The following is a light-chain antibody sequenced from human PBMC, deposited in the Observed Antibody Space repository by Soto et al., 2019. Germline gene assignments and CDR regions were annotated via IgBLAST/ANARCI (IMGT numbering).Light chain of an antibody. V-gene: IGKV3-20*01. J-gene: IGKJ1*01. Sequence: EIVLTQSPGTLSLSPGERATLACRASQSVSSSYFAWYQQKPGQAPRLLIYDAFTSATGIPDRFSGSGSGTDFTLTISRLEPEDFAVYYCQQFGSSRTFGQGTKVEIK. CDR3: QQFGSSRT. CDR1: QSVSSSY. CDR2: DAF.